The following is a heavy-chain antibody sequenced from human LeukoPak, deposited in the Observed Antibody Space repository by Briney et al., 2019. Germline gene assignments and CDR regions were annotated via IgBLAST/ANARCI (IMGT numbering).Heavy chain of an antibody. J-gene: IGHJ4*02. CDR2: IYYSGSA. CDR3: ARAILSGYPDS. CDR1: GGSFSSGSYS. V-gene: IGHV4-30-4*07. Sequence: SETLSLTCAVSGGSFSSGSYSWTWLRQPPGKGLEWIGYIYYSGSAYYNPSLKSRVTMSVDTSRNQLSLKVSSVTAADTAVYYCARAILSGYPDSWGQGTLVIVFS. D-gene: IGHD3-3*01.